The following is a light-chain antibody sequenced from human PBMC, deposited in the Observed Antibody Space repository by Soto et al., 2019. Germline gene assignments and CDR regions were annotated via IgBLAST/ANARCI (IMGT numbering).Light chain of an antibody. Sequence: DIQMTQSPSSLSASVGDRVTITCRASQTIITWLAWYQQKPGKGLKVLIYRASNLQTGVPSRFSGSGSGTEFTLTINSLQPDDFATYSCQQYNVYPWTFGQGTKVET. CDR3: QQYNVYPWT. V-gene: IGKV1-5*03. CDR1: QTIITW. CDR2: RAS. J-gene: IGKJ1*01.